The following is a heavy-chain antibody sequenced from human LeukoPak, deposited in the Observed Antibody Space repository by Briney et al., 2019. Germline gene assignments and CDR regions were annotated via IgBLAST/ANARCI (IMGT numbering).Heavy chain of an antibody. CDR2: LSGSGGAT. Sequence: GSLRLSCAASGFTFSNYAMTWVRQAPGKGLEWVSGLSGSGGATYYAGSVKGRFTISRDNSKSTVYLQMSSLSAEDTAVYYCAKDSGVWAASATDYWGQGIVVTVSS. D-gene: IGHD2-15*01. V-gene: IGHV3-23*01. CDR1: GFTFSNYA. J-gene: IGHJ4*02. CDR3: AKDSGVWAASATDY.